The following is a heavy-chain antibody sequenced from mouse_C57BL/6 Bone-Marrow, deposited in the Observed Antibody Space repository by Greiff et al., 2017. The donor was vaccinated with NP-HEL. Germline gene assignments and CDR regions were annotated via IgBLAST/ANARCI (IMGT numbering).Heavy chain of an antibody. CDR2: ISNLAYSI. Sequence: EVKLVESGGGLVQPGGSLKLSCAASGFTFSDYGMAWVRQAPRKGPEWVAFISNLAYSIYYADTVTGRFTISRENAKNTLYLEMSSLRSEDTAMYYCARRDLVGTFAYWGQGTLVTVSA. D-gene: IGHD3-3*01. J-gene: IGHJ3*01. CDR1: GFTFSDYG. CDR3: ARRDLVGTFAY. V-gene: IGHV5-15*01.